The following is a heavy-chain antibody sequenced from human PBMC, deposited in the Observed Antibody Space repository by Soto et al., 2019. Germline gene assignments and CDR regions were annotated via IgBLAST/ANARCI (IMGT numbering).Heavy chain of an antibody. CDR3: ATGVIH. CDR2: IYYSGRT. D-gene: IGHD4-4*01. J-gene: IGHJ4*02. Sequence: QVQLQASGPGLVKPSQTLSLTCTVSGGSISSGGYYWSWIRQHPGKGLEWIGYIYYSGRTSYNPSLTSLVTIAVDTSTNQFPLKLRPVTAAVTAVYYCATGVIHWGQGTLVTASS. V-gene: IGHV4-31*01. CDR1: GGSISSGGYY.